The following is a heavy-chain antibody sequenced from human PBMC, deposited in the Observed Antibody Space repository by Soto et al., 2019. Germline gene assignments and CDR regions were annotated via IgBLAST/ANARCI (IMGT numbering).Heavy chain of an antibody. CDR3: AMLNSGSYSYHGMDV. V-gene: IGHV3-23*01. CDR2: ISGSGGNT. Sequence: EVQLLESGGDLVQPGGSLRLSCAASGFTFSSYAMNWVRQAPGKGLEWVSAISGSGGNTFYADCVKGRFTISRDNSKNTLFLQMHSLGAEDTAIYYCAMLNSGSYSYHGMDVWGQGTTVTVSS. CDR1: GFTFSSYA. J-gene: IGHJ6*02. D-gene: IGHD1-26*01.